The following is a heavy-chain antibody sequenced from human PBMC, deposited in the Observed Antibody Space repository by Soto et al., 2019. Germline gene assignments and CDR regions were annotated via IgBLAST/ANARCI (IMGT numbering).Heavy chain of an antibody. Sequence: QVQLVESGGGVVQPGRSLRLSCAASGFTFPRFGMHWVRQAPGKGLEWVAVITYEGSQIYYADAVQGRFTISTDNGDNRPSRQMEKLRTEDTATYFCAIGRGEMNRANYYGLDVWGQGTTVTVSS. CDR1: GFTFPRFG. J-gene: IGHJ6*02. D-gene: IGHD2-21*01. CDR3: AIGRGEMNRANYYGLDV. V-gene: IGHV3-30*03. CDR2: ITYEGSQI.